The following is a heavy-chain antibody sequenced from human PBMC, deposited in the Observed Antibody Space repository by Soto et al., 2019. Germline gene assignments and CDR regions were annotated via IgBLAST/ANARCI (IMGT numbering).Heavy chain of an antibody. J-gene: IGHJ3*01. Sequence: EVQLLESGGGLVQPGGSLRLSCVASGFTFSTSAMSWVRQAPRKGLEWVSAISGSGGSAYYADSVKGRFTISRDNSKNKVYLQLNSRRAEDTAVYYCAKQSRYNGGCHVDLGAYELWGQGTTVTVSS. V-gene: IGHV3-23*01. CDR2: ISGSGGSA. CDR1: GFTFSTSA. CDR3: AKQSRYNGGCHVDLGAYEL. D-gene: IGHD6-19*01.